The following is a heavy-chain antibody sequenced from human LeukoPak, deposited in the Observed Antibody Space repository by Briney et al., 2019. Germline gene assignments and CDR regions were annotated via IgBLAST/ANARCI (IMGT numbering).Heavy chain of an antibody. D-gene: IGHD4-17*01. CDR1: GFTFSNAW. Sequence: GGSLRLSCAASGFTFSNAWMSWVRQAPGKGLEWVSSISSSGTYMFYADSVKGRCTISRDNAKNSLYLQINSLRADDTAVYYCARVDYADYAPNFDYWGQGTLVTVSS. J-gene: IGHJ4*02. CDR2: ISSSGTYM. V-gene: IGHV3-21*01. CDR3: ARVDYADYAPNFDY.